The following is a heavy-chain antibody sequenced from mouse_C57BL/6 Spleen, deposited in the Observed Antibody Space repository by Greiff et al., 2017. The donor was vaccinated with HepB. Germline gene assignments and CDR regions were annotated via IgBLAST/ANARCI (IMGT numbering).Heavy chain of an antibody. D-gene: IGHD1-1*01. CDR3: ARDKEDYYGSSWYFDV. CDR1: GFTFSSYA. J-gene: IGHJ1*03. Sequence: DVQLVESGGGLVKPGGSLKLSCAASGFTFSSYAMSWVRQTPEKRLEWVATISDGGSYTYYPDNVKGRFTISRDNAKNNLYLQMSHLKSEDTAMYYCARDKEDYYGSSWYFDVWGTGTTVTVSS. CDR2: ISDGGSYT. V-gene: IGHV5-4*01.